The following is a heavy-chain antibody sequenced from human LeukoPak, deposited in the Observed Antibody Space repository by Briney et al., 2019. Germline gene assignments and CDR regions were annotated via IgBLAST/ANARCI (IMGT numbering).Heavy chain of an antibody. V-gene: IGHV4-4*07. CDR2: IYTSGST. CDR3: ARDYLVGMVTYCYYGMDV. J-gene: IGHJ6*02. CDR1: GGSISSYY. D-gene: IGHD5-24*01. Sequence: SETLSLTCTVSGGSISSYYWSWIRQPAGKGLEWIGRIYTSGSTNYNPSLKSRVTMSVDTSKNQFSLKLSSVTAADTAVYYCARDYLVGMVTYCYYGMDVWGQGTTVTVSS.